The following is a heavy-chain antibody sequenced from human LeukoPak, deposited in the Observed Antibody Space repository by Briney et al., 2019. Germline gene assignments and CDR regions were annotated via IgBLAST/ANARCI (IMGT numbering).Heavy chain of an antibody. D-gene: IGHD6-6*01. Sequence: PGGYLRLSCAASGFTFSSYAMSWVRQAPGKGLEWVSAISGSGSNTYYADSVKGRFTISRDNSKNTLYLQMNSLRAEDTAVYYCAKVRSSSAGYWGQGTLVTVSS. CDR3: AKVRSSSAGY. CDR1: GFTFSSYA. J-gene: IGHJ4*02. V-gene: IGHV3-23*01. CDR2: ISGSGSNT.